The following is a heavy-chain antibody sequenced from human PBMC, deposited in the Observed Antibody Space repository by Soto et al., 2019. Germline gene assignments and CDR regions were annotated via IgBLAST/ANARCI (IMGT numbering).Heavy chain of an antibody. CDR2: IWYDGSNK. D-gene: IGHD6-6*01. CDR3: ARDRVEYSSSAFLDY. J-gene: IGHJ4*02. Sequence: GGSLRLSCAASGFTFSSYGMHWVRQSPGKGLEWVAVIWYDGSNKYYADSVKGRFTISRDNSKNTLYLQMNSLRAEDTAVYYCARDRVEYSSSAFLDYWGQGTLVTAPQ. CDR1: GFTFSSYG. V-gene: IGHV3-33*01.